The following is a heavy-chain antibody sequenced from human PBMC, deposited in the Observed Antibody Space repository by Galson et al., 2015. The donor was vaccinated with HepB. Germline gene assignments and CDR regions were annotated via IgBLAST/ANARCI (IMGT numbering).Heavy chain of an antibody. Sequence: SLRLSCAASGFTFSSYSMNWVRQAPGKGLEWVSSISSSSSYIYYADSVKGRFTISRDNAENSLYLQMNSLRAEDTAVYYCARDWGSGYYRDRNWFDPWGQGTLVTVSS. D-gene: IGHD3-22*01. J-gene: IGHJ5*02. V-gene: IGHV3-21*01. CDR1: GFTFSSYS. CDR2: ISSSSSYI. CDR3: ARDWGSGYYRDRNWFDP.